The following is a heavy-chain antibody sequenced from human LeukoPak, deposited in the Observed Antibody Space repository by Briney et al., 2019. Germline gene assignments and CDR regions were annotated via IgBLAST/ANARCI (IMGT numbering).Heavy chain of an antibody. CDR1: GFIFTSYG. J-gene: IGHJ4*02. D-gene: IGHD2-15*01. Sequence: GGSLRLSCTASGFIFTSYGMNWVRQAPGKGLEWVSYISSSGSNIFYADSVKGRLTISRDQAKDSVFLQMNSLRAEDTALYFCARDAVMGATPFYFDSWGQGALVTVSS. CDR3: ARDAVMGATPFYFDS. V-gene: IGHV3-21*04. CDR2: ISSSGSNI.